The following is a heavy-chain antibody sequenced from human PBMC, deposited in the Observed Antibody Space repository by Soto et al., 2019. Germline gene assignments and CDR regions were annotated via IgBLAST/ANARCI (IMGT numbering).Heavy chain of an antibody. V-gene: IGHV4-59*01. CDR2: IYYSGST. D-gene: IGHD2-15*01. CDR1: GGSISSYY. J-gene: IGHJ6*03. Sequence: PSETLSLTCTVSGGSISSYYWSWIRQPPGKGLEWIGYIYYSGSTNYNPSLKSRVTISVDTSKNQFSLKLSSVTAADTAVYYCARLVVVAATSNWGSLGYYYMDVWGKGTTVTVSS. CDR3: ARLVVVAATSNWGSLGYYYMDV.